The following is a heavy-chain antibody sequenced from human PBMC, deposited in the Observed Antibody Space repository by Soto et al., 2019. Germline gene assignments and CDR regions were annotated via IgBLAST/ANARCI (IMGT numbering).Heavy chain of an antibody. CDR1: GVSFSGYY. CDR2: INHSGST. V-gene: IGHV4-34*01. J-gene: IGHJ6*02. Sequence: SETLSLTWAVDGVSFSGYYGSWIRQPPGKGLEWIGEINHSGSTDYNPSLKSRVTISVDTSKNQFSLKLSSVTAADTAVYYCARGRGYSSGWPNYYGMDVWGQGTTVTVSS. CDR3: ARGRGYSSGWPNYYGMDV. D-gene: IGHD6-19*01.